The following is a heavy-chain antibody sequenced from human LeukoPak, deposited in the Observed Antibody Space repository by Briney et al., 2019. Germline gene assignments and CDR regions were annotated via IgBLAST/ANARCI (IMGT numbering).Heavy chain of an antibody. CDR1: GYSISSGYY. V-gene: IGHV4-38-2*01. Sequence: SETLSLTCAVSGYSISSGYYWGWIRQPPGKGLEWIGSIYHSGSTYYNPSLKSRVTISVDTSKNQFSLKLSSVTAADTAVYYCARLRYDSSGEYYHMDVWGKGTTVTVSS. D-gene: IGHD3-22*01. CDR3: ARLRYDSSGEYYHMDV. J-gene: IGHJ6*03. CDR2: IYHSGST.